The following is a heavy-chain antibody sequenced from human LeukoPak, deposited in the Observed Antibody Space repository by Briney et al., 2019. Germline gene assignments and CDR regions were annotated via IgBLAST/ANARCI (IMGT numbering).Heavy chain of an antibody. CDR2: ISWNSGSI. CDR3: AKVPYSDYGSGRPPFMDV. CDR1: GFTFDDYA. V-gene: IGHV3-9*01. Sequence: GGSLRLSCAASGFTFDDYAMHWVRQAPGKGLEWVSGISWNSGSIGYADSVKGRFTISRDNYENTLFLQMNYLRAEDTAIYYCAKVPYSDYGSGRPPFMDVWGQGTTVAVSS. J-gene: IGHJ6*02. D-gene: IGHD3-10*01.